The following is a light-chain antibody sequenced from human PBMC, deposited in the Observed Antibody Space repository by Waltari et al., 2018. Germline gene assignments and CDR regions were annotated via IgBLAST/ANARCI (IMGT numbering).Light chain of an antibody. V-gene: IGKV3-20*01. CDR2: GAS. CDR3: QQYGSSLWT. CDR1: QSASSSY. Sequence: EIVLTQSPGTLSLSPGERVTLSCRASQSASSSYLAWYQQKPGQAPRLLIYGASSRATGIPDRFSGSGSGTDFTLTISRLEPEDFAVYYCQQYGSSLWTFGQGTKVEIK. J-gene: IGKJ1*01.